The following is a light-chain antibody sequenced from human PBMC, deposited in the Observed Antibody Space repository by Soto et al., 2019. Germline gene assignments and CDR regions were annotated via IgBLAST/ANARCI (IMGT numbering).Light chain of an antibody. Sequence: DVVMTQSPLSLPVPLGQPASISCRSSQGLVLSDGNTYLSWLHQRPGQSPRRLIYTISDRASGVQDRFSGSGSGTDFTLKISGLEAEDVGVYYCMQSAHWPWPFGPGTKVEV. CDR1: QGLVLSDGNTY. V-gene: IGKV2-30*01. J-gene: IGKJ1*01. CDR2: TIS. CDR3: MQSAHWPWP.